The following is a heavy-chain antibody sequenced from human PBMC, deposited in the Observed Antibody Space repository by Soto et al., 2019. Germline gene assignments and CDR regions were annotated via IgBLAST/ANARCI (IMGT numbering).Heavy chain of an antibody. CDR1: GFSFGASW. CDR3: AKVGLFRNGYTSVVRGDY. J-gene: IGHJ4*02. CDR2: IKQDGGEK. Sequence: GGSLRLSCAASGFSFGASWMAWVRQATGKGLEWVADIKQDGGEKNYVDSVKGRVTISRDNSKNTLYLQMNSMRAEDTAVYYCAKVGLFRNGYTSVVRGDYWGQGTLGTSPQ. V-gene: IGHV3-7*01. D-gene: IGHD6-13*01.